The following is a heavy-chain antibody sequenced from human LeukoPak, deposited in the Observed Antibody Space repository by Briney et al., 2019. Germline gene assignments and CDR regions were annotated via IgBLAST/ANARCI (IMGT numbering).Heavy chain of an antibody. D-gene: IGHD3-10*01. Sequence: SGGSLRLSCAASGFTFNTYGMSWVRQAPGKGLEWVSTISGSGISTYYADSVKGRFTISRDNSKNTLYLQMNSLRAEDTAVYYCAKDRGATYKDFGPWGQGTLVTVSS. CDR1: GFTFNTYG. V-gene: IGHV3-23*01. CDR3: AKDRGATYKDFGP. CDR2: ISGSGIST. J-gene: IGHJ5*02.